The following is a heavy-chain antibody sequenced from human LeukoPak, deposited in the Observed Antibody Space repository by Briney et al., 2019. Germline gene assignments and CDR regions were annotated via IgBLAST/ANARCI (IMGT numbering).Heavy chain of an antibody. D-gene: IGHD5-12*01. V-gene: IGHV4-4*07. CDR2: IYTSGST. J-gene: IGHJ3*02. Sequence: SETLSLTCTVSGGSISSYYWSWIRQPAGKGLEWIGRIYTSGSTNYNPSLKSRVTISVDKSKNQFSLELSSVTAADTAVYYCARVDIVATIHHDAFGIWGQGTMVTVSS. CDR1: GGSISSYY. CDR3: ARVDIVATIHHDAFGI.